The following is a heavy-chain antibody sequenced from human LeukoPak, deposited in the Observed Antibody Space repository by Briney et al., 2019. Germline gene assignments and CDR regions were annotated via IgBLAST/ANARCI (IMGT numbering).Heavy chain of an antibody. J-gene: IGHJ6*03. CDR3: ARVQQLDYYYMDV. CDR2: IYYSGST. CDR1: RVSFSSYY. V-gene: IGHV4-59*12. Sequence: SETLSLTCTVSRVSFSSYYWSWIRQPPGKGLEWLGYIYYSGSTNYNPSLKSRVTISVDTSKNQFSLKLITAKATAVALCHCARVQQLDYYYMDVWGKGTTVTVSS. D-gene: IGHD6-13*01.